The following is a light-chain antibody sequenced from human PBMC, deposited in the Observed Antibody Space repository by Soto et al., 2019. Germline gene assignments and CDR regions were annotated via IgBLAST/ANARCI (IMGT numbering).Light chain of an antibody. CDR1: QSVSRSY. CDR3: PPYAPSTLSP. CDR2: GAS. V-gene: IGKV3-20*01. J-gene: IGKJ3*01. Sequence: TQARKSLALGPGEDAGGRRMTIQSVSRSYLAWYEQKPGQAPRLLIYGASSRATGIPDRFSGSGSEQDSTFDISLLSRQAFGTYYCPPYAPSTLSPIARGTKVDIK.